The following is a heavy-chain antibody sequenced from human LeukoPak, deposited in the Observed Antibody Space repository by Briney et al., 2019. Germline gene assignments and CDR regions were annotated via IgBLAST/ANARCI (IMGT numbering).Heavy chain of an antibody. D-gene: IGHD4-17*01. Sequence: PSQTLSPTCAVSAASISSGGYGSGWIRQPPGKGLEWIGYIYHSGSTYYNPSLKSRVTISVDRSKNQFSLKLSSVTAADTAVYYCAREITTVIRYFDYWGQGTLVTVSS. CDR1: AASISSGGYG. V-gene: IGHV4-30-2*01. J-gene: IGHJ4*02. CDR2: IYHSGST. CDR3: AREITTVIRYFDY.